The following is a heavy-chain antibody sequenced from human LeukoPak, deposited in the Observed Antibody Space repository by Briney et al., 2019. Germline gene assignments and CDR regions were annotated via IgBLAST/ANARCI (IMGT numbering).Heavy chain of an antibody. J-gene: IGHJ4*02. Sequence: PGGSLRLSCVASGFTFSSHGMNWVRQAPGKGLEWVSGIIPSGHTTYYADSVTGRFTISRANSRNTVYLQMNSLRAEGTAVYDCAKDDRWLQFCCWGQGTLVTVSA. CDR1: GFTFSSHG. V-gene: IGHV3-23*01. D-gene: IGHD5-24*01. CDR3: AKDDRWLQFCC. CDR2: IIPSGHTT.